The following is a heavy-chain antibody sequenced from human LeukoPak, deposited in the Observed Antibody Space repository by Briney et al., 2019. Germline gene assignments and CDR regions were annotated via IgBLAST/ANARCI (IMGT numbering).Heavy chain of an antibody. D-gene: IGHD3-16*01. CDR2: INPSAGNT. J-gene: IGHJ4*02. Sequence: ASLKVSCKTSGYTFTTYYIQWVRQAPGQGLEWMGMINPSAGNTNYAQSFQGRVTMTRDTSTSTVYMELTSLTSEDTAVYYCAREASGGYFDYWGQGTLVPVSS. CDR1: GYTFTTYY. CDR3: AREASGGYFDY. V-gene: IGHV1-46*01.